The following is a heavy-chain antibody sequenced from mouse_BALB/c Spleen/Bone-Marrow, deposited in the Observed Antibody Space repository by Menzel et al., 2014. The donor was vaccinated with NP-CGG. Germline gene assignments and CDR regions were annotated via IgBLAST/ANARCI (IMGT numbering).Heavy chain of an antibody. J-gene: IGHJ4*01. D-gene: IGHD2-3*01. CDR1: GFTFSSYT. V-gene: IGHV5-6-4*01. Sequence: EVHLVESGGGLVKPGGSLKLSCAASGFTFSSYTMSWVRQTPEKRPEWVATISSGGSYAYYPDSVKGRFTISRDNAKNTLYLQMSSLKSEDTAMYYCTRDLYDGYYYYAMDYWGQGTSVTVSS. CDR2: ISSGGSYA. CDR3: TRDLYDGYYYYAMDY.